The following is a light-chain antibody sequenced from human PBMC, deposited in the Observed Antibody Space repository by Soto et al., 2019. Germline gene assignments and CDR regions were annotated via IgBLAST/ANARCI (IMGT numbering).Light chain of an antibody. CDR1: SSDIGGYNS. V-gene: IGLV2-8*01. J-gene: IGLJ1*01. Sequence: QSALTQSPSASGSPGQSVTISCTGTSSDIGGYNSVSWYQQHPGKAPKVMIYDVSKRPSGVPDRFSGSKSGNTASLTVSALQAEDEAAYYCSSYKDRNNLVSGTGTKVTVL. CDR2: DVS. CDR3: SSYKDRNNLV.